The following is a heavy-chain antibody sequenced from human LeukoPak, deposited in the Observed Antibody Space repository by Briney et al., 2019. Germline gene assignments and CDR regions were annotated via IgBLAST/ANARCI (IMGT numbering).Heavy chain of an antibody. J-gene: IGHJ6*02. CDR2: IKQDGSEK. CDR1: GFTFSSYW. V-gene: IGHV3-7*01. Sequence: GGSLRLSCAASGFTFSSYWMSWVRQAPGKGLEWVANIKQDGSEKYYVDSVKGRFTISRDNAKNSLYLQMNSLRAEDTAVYYCARDGLHCSGGSCYSGYYYYGMDVWGQGTTVTVSS. D-gene: IGHD2-15*01. CDR3: ARDGLHCSGGSCYSGYYYYGMDV.